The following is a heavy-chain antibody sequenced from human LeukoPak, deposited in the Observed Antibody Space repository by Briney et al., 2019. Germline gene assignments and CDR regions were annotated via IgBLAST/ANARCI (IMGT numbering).Heavy chain of an antibody. CDR3: ARGLGITMVRGVAHYFDY. CDR2: IYHSGNT. V-gene: IGHV4-30-2*01. D-gene: IGHD3-10*01. CDR1: GGSISSGGYS. J-gene: IGHJ4*02. Sequence: SETLSLTCAVSGGSISSGGYSGSWIRQPRGKGLGWIGYIYHSGNTYYNPSLKSRVTISVDRSKNQFSLKLSSVTAADTAVYYCARGLGITMVRGVAHYFDYWGQGTLVTVSS.